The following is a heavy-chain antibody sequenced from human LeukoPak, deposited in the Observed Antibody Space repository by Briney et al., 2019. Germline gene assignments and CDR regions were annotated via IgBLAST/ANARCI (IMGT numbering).Heavy chain of an antibody. CDR1: GFTFSSYG. D-gene: IGHD6-13*01. V-gene: IGHV3-21*01. Sequence: PGGSLRLSCAASGFTFSSYGMHWVRQAPGKGLEWVSSISSTSSYIYYAASVKGRFTISRDNAKSSLYLQMNSLRAEDTAVYYCARDKIPSAGTPRGFDPWGQGTLVTVSS. J-gene: IGHJ5*02. CDR3: ARDKIPSAGTPRGFDP. CDR2: ISSTSSYI.